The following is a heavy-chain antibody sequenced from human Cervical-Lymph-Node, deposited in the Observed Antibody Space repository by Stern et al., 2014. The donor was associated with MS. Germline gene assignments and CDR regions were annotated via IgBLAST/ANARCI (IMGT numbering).Heavy chain of an antibody. J-gene: IGHJ4*02. Sequence: VQLVESGGGLVQPGGSLRLSCAASGFTFTTYWMSWVRQAPGKGLEWVANINQDGSEKNYVDSVKGRFTISRDNAENSLHLQMNSLRAEDTAVYYCARARSYSHLLFDYWGQGTPVTVSS. CDR2: INQDGSEK. CDR3: ARARSYSHLLFDY. CDR1: GFTFTTYW. D-gene: IGHD2-15*01. V-gene: IGHV3-7*01.